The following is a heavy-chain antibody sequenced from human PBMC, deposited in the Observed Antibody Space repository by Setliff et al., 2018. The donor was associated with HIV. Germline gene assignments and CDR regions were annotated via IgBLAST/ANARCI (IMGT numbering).Heavy chain of an antibody. Sequence: ASVKVSCKASGYSFTSYAMHWVRQAPGQGLEWMGWISGYNGNAKYGQKVQGRVTMTTDTSTSTAYMELRSLRSDDTAVYYCARVPAYYFDSSGYMNEDYWGQGTLVTVSS. CDR1: GYSFTSYA. D-gene: IGHD3-22*01. CDR3: ARVPAYYFDSSGYMNEDY. CDR2: ISGYNGNA. J-gene: IGHJ4*02. V-gene: IGHV1-18*01.